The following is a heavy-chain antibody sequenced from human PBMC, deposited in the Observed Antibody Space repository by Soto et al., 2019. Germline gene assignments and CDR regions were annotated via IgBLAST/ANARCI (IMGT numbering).Heavy chain of an antibody. J-gene: IGHJ4*02. CDR1: GFSLTTDRVG. Sequence: QITLKESGPTLVKPTQTLTLTCTFSGFSLTTDRVGVGWIRQPPGEALEWLAVIYWDDSKTYRPSLESRLTLTKATSNNQAALTMTTMHALDTATYYCAHAYGGRSLYWGQGTLVTVSS. CDR3: AHAYGGRSLY. CDR2: IYWDDSK. D-gene: IGHD1-26*01. V-gene: IGHV2-5*02.